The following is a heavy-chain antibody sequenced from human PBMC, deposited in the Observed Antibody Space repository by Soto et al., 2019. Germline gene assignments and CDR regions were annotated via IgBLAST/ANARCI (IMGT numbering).Heavy chain of an antibody. V-gene: IGHV3-23*01. CDR1: GFTFSSYA. D-gene: IGHD2-21*01. Sequence: SGGSLRLSCAASGFTFSSYAMSRVRQAPGKGLEWVSAISGSGGRTYYADSVKGRFTISRDNSKNTLYLQMNSLRAEDTAVYYCAKSDNLWVHTPPLDYWGQGTLVTVSS. CDR2: ISGSGGRT. J-gene: IGHJ4*02. CDR3: AKSDNLWVHTPPLDY.